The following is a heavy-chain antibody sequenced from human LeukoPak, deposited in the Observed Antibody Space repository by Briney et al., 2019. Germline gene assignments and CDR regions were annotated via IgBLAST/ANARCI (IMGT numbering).Heavy chain of an antibody. J-gene: IGHJ6*03. Sequence: GRSLRLSCVASGFAFNNYGIHWVRQAPGKGLEWVTFISHDGSKKYYADSVKGRFTISRDDSTATVFLQMDALRGDDTALYYCAKDGDCSGASSDRLYYQYYYMDVWGKGTTVAVSS. V-gene: IGHV3-30*18. CDR3: AKDGDCSGASSDRLYYQYYYMDV. CDR2: ISHDGSKK. CDR1: GFAFNNYG. D-gene: IGHD2-2*01.